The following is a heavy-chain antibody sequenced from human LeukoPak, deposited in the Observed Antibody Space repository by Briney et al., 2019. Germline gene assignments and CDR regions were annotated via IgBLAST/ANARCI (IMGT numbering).Heavy chain of an antibody. Sequence: GGSLRLSWAASGFNLRSYAMHWVRQAPGKGLEWVAVISYDGSNKYYADSVKGRFTISRDNSKNTLYLQMNSLRAEDTGVFYWGIEASGAIGYWGQGTLVTVSS. CDR3: GIEASGAIGY. V-gene: IGHV3-30*04. CDR2: ISYDGSNK. CDR1: GFNLRSYA. J-gene: IGHJ4*02. D-gene: IGHD4/OR15-4a*01.